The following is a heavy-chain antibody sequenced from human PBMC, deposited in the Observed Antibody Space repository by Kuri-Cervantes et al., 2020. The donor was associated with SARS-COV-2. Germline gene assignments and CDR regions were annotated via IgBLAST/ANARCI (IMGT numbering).Heavy chain of an antibody. CDR1: GYSISSGYY. CDR3: ARRGYSNHLDY. J-gene: IGHJ4*02. CDR2: IYHSGST. Sequence: SETLSLTCAVSGYSISSGYYWGWIRQPPGKGLEWIGSIYHSGSTYYNPSLKSRVTISVDTSKNQFSLKLSSVTAADTAVYYCARRGYSNHLDYWGQGTLVTVSS. D-gene: IGHD4-11*01. V-gene: IGHV4-38-2*01.